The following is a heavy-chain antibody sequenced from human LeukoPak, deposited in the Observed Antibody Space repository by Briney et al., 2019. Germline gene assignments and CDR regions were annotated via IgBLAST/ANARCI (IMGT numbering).Heavy chain of an antibody. J-gene: IGHJ4*02. CDR1: GFTFSSYA. CDR3: ARDFGDYLHFDY. CDR2: ISYDGSNK. V-gene: IGHV3-30*04. D-gene: IGHD4-17*01. Sequence: GGSLRLSCAASGFTFSSYAMHWVRQAPGKGLEWVAVISYDGSNKYYADSVKGRFTISRDNSKNTLYLQMNSLRAEDTAVYYCARDFGDYLHFDYWGQGTLVTVSS.